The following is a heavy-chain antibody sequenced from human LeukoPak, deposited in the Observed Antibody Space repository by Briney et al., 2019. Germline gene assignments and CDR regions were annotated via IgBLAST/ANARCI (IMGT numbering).Heavy chain of an antibody. CDR1: GFSFSNYA. J-gene: IGHJ4*02. D-gene: IGHD3-22*01. CDR2: INHSGST. CDR3: ARGHRYYYDSSGYYY. V-gene: IGHV4-34*01. Sequence: GSLRLSCAVSGFSFSNYAMSWVRQFPGKGLEWIGEINHSGSTNYNPSLKSRVTISVDTSKNQFSLKLSSVTAADTAVYYCARGHRYYYDSSGYYYWGQGTLVTVSS.